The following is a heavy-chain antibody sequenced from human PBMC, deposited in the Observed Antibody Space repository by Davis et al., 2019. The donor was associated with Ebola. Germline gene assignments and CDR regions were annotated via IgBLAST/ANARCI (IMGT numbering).Heavy chain of an antibody. J-gene: IGHJ6*02. CDR1: GGTFSSYA. Sequence: SVKVSCKASGGTFSSYAISWVRQAPGQGLEWMGGIIPIFGTANYAQKFQGRVTMTRDTSTSTAYMELSSLRSEDTAVYYCARWAGYGDYEHYYYYYGMDVWGQGTTVTVSS. CDR3: ARWAGYGDYEHYYYYYGMDV. D-gene: IGHD4-17*01. V-gene: IGHV1-69*05. CDR2: IIPIFGTA.